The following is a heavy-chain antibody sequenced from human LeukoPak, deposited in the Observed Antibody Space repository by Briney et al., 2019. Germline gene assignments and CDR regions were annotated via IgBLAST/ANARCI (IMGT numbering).Heavy chain of an antibody. V-gene: IGHV3-23*01. Sequence: PGGSLRLSCAASGFTFDDYGMSWVRQAPGKGLEWVSAISGSGGSTYYADSVKGRFTISRDNSKSTLYLKMDSLRAEDTAVYYCARDPKGGYSYGWGAFDIWGHGTMVTVSS. D-gene: IGHD5-18*01. CDR1: GFTFDDYG. CDR2: ISGSGGST. J-gene: IGHJ3*02. CDR3: ARDPKGGYSYGWGAFDI.